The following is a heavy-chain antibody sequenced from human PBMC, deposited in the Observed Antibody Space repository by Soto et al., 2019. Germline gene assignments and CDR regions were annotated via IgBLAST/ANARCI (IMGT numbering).Heavy chain of an antibody. CDR3: ARVAARHNYFDY. CDR2: ISSSSSYT. CDR1: GFAFSDYY. V-gene: IGHV3-11*06. Sequence: PGESLRLSCAASGFAFSDYYMSWIRQAPGKGLEWVSYISSSSSYTNYADSVKGRFTISRDNAKNSLYLQMNSLRAEDTAVYYCARVAARHNYFDYWGQGTLVTVSS. J-gene: IGHJ4*02. D-gene: IGHD6-6*01.